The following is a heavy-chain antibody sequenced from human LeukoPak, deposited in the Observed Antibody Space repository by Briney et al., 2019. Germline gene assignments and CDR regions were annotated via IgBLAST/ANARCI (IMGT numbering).Heavy chain of an antibody. J-gene: IGHJ5*02. V-gene: IGHV4-34*01. D-gene: IGHD6-13*01. CDR1: GGSFSGYY. Sequence: SETLSLTCAVYGGSFSGYYWSWIRQPPGKGLEWIGEINHSGSTNYNPSLKSRVTISVDTSKNQFSLKLSSVIAADTAVYYCGIAVAGKGTYWFDAWGQGTLVTVSS. CDR3: GIAVAGKGTYWFDA. CDR2: INHSGST.